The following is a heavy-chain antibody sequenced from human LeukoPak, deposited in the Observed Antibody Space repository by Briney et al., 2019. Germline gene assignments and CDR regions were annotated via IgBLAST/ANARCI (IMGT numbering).Heavy chain of an antibody. CDR3: ASQGSGSYFGYYYYYGMDV. Sequence: GSLRLSCAASGFTFDDYGMSWIRQPPGKGLEWIGYIYYSGSTNYNPSLKSRVTISVDTSKNQFSLKLSSVTAADTAVYYCASQGSGSYFGYYYYYGMDVWGQGTTVTVSS. CDR1: GFTFDDYG. V-gene: IGHV4-59*01. D-gene: IGHD1-26*01. J-gene: IGHJ6*02. CDR2: IYYSGST.